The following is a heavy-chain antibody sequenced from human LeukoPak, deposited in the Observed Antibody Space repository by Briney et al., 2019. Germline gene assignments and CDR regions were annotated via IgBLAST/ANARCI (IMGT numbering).Heavy chain of an antibody. CDR1: GYTFTSYG. V-gene: IGHV1-18*01. Sequence: GASVKVSCKASGYTFTSYGISWVRQAPGQGLEWMGWISAYNGNTNYAQKLQGRVTMTTDTSTSTAYMELRSLRSDDTAVYYCARDRGSSTSPVTFYYYGMDVWGQGTTVTVSS. CDR2: ISAYNGNT. J-gene: IGHJ6*02. CDR3: ARDRGSSTSPVTFYYYGMDV. D-gene: IGHD2-2*01.